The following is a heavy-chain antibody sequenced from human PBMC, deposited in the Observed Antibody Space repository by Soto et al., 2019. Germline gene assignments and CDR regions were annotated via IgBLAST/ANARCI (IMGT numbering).Heavy chain of an antibody. Sequence: EVQLVETGGGLIQPGGSLRLSCAASGFTVSGNYMSWVRQAPGKGLEWVSVIYNGGGTYYADSVKGRFTISRDNSKITLYLQMNSLRDEDTAVYYCASTRGSSYDYWGQGTLVTVSS. CDR3: ASTRGSSYDY. V-gene: IGHV3-53*02. CDR2: IYNGGGT. D-gene: IGHD6-6*01. J-gene: IGHJ4*02. CDR1: GFTVSGNY.